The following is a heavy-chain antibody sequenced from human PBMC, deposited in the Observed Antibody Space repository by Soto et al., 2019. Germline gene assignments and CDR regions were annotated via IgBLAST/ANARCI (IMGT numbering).Heavy chain of an antibody. J-gene: IGHJ4*02. Sequence: SETLSLTCTVSGGSISSGGYYWSWIRQHPEKGLEWIGYIYYSGSTYYNPSLKSRVTISVDTSKNQFSLKLSSVTAADTAVYYCARSPYYDSSGYPCWGQGTLVTVSS. V-gene: IGHV4-31*03. CDR3: ARSPYYDSSGYPC. CDR2: IYYSGST. CDR1: GGSISSGGYY. D-gene: IGHD3-22*01.